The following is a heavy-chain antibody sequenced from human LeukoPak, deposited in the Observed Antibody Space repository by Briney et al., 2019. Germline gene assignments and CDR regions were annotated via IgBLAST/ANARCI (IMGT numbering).Heavy chain of an antibody. CDR3: ARDHYYGSGSFDY. CDR2: ISSSSSYI. Sequence: GGSLRLSCAASGFTFSSYSMNWVRQAPGKGLEWVSSISSSSSYIYYADSVKGRFTISRDNANNSLYLQMNSLRAEDTAVYYCARDHYYGSGSFDYWGQGTLVTVSS. V-gene: IGHV3-21*01. J-gene: IGHJ4*02. D-gene: IGHD3-10*01. CDR1: GFTFSSYS.